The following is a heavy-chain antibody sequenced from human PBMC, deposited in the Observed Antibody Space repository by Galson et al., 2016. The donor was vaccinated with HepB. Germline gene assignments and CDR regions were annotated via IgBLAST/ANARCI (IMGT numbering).Heavy chain of an antibody. CDR2: IHHRGST. V-gene: IGHV4-39*01. CDR3: ARTAVVVTAMLPYYFDN. Sequence: ETLSLTCTVSGDSISSGDYYYWGWIRQPPGKGPEWVGSIHHRGSTYYNPSLPSGVTISVDTSRNQFSLRLNSVTAADTAVYYCARTAVVVTAMLPYYFDNWGLGILVTVSS. CDR1: GDSISSGDYYY. D-gene: IGHD2-21*02. J-gene: IGHJ4*02.